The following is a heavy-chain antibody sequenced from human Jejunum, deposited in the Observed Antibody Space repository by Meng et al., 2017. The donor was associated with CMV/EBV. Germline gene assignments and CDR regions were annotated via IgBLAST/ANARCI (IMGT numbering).Heavy chain of an antibody. CDR2: INQDGSEK. J-gene: IGHJ4*01. CDR3: GDPPSDY. CDR1: GFPFNRFW. Sequence: SCAASGFPFNRFWMTWVRQAPGKGLEWVANINQDGSEKNYVDSVKGRFTISRDNAENSLYLQMNSLRAEDTAVYYCGDPPSDYWGHGTKVTVSS. V-gene: IGHV3-7*01.